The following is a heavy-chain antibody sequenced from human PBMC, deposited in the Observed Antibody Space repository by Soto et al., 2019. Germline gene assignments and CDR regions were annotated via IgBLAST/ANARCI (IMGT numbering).Heavy chain of an antibody. CDR2: VSYDGSNK. CDR1: GFTVSSYG. Sequence: QVQLVESGGGVVQPGRSLRLSCAASGFTVSSYGMHWVRQAPGKGLEWVAIVSYDGSNKYYADSVKGRFTISRDNSKNTLHLQMNSLRAEDTAVYHCAKDREVLSPKYYFDYWGQGTLITVSS. J-gene: IGHJ4*02. D-gene: IGHD3-16*01. V-gene: IGHV3-30*18. CDR3: AKDREVLSPKYYFDY.